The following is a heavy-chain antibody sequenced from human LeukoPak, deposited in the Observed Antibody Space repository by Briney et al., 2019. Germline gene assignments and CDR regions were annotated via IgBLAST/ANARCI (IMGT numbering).Heavy chain of an antibody. CDR1: GGSMSSINYY. J-gene: IGHJ4*02. V-gene: IGHV4-39*01. Sequence: PSETLSLTCTVSGGSMSSINYYWAWIRQPPGKGLEWVGYIYNDGRTSYNPSLKSRVTMSVDTSKNQFSLNLTSVTAADTAMYYCARQPSGTPGDYWGQGSLVTVSS. CDR2: IYNDGRT. CDR3: ARQPSGTPGDY. D-gene: IGHD1-26*01.